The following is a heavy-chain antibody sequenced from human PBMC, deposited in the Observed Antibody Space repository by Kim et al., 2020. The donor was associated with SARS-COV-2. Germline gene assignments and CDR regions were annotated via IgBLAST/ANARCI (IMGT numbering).Heavy chain of an antibody. Sequence: GESLKISCKGSGYSFTSYWISWVRQMPGKGLEWMGRIDPSDSYTNYSPSFQGHVTISADKSISTSYLQWSSLKASDTAMYYCASTRYGDYVEYWGQGTLVTVSS. CDR1: GYSFTSYW. V-gene: IGHV5-10-1*01. J-gene: IGHJ4*02. CDR3: ASTRYGDYVEY. CDR2: IDPSDSYT. D-gene: IGHD4-17*01.